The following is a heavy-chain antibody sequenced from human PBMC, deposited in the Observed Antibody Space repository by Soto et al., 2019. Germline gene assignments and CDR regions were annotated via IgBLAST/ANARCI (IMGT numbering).Heavy chain of an antibody. J-gene: IGHJ6*02. Sequence: RLSCAASGFSFCRFSLNWVRQAPGEGLEWGSIISGSADSTFYADSVKGRFTISRDNSKSTLYLQINSLRAEDTAVYYCAKTRGAMIYAISVYGMDVWGQGTTVTVSS. V-gene: IGHV3-23*01. D-gene: IGHD2-8*01. CDR3: AKTRGAMIYAISVYGMDV. CDR1: GFSFCRFS. CDR2: ISGSADST.